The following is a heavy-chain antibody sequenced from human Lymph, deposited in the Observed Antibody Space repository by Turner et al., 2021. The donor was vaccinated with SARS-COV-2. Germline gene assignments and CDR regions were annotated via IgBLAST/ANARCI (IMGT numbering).Heavy chain of an antibody. CDR2: MNPNSVNT. CDR3: ARGRYSGGGMDV. D-gene: IGHD1-26*01. CDR1: GYTFTSYD. V-gene: IGHV1-8*02. J-gene: IGHJ6*02. Sequence: QVQLAQSGAEVKKPGASVKVSCQAPGYTFTSYDSNWVRQATGQGLEWMGWMNPNSVNTGYAQKFQGRVTMTRNTSISTAYMERSSLRSEDTAVYYCARGRYSGGGMDVWGQGTTVTVSS.